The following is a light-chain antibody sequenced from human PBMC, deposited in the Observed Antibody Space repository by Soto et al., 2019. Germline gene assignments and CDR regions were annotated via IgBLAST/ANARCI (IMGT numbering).Light chain of an antibody. Sequence: EIALTQSPATLSLSPGARATLSCRASQSVSNNYLAWYQQKPGQAPRLLIYDASNRATGIPARFSGSGSGTDFTLTISSLEPEDFAIYYCQQRTNWPPAFGQGTRLEI. J-gene: IGKJ5*01. CDR1: QSVSNNY. V-gene: IGKV3-11*01. CDR2: DAS. CDR3: QQRTNWPPA.